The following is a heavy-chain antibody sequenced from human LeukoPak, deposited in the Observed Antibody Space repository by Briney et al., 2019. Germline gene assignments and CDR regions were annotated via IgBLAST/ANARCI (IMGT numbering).Heavy chain of an antibody. D-gene: IGHD3-3*01. CDR2: INHSGST. V-gene: IGHV4-34*01. J-gene: IGHJ6*02. CDR3: ARGYDFWSGYPYYYYGMDV. CDR1: GGSFSGYY. Sequence: SETLSLTCAVYGGSFSGYYWSWIRQPPGKGLEWIGEINHSGSTNYNPSLKSRVTISVDTSKNQFSLKLSSVTAADTAVYYCARGYDFWSGYPYYYYGMDVWGQGTTVTVPS.